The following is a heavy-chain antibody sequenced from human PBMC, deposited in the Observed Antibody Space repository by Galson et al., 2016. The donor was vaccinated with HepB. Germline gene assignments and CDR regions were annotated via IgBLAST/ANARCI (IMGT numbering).Heavy chain of an antibody. CDR1: GYTFTNYD. V-gene: IGHV1-8*01. CDR3: ARGIRNLLYSDH. Sequence: SVKVSCKASGYTFTNYDITWVRQAPGQGLEWMGWMNPSSANTGYAQKFRGRVTMTRDTSISTAFMELSSLTSEDTAIYYCARGIRNLLYSDHWAQGTLVTVSS. CDR2: MNPSSANT. J-gene: IGHJ4*02. D-gene: IGHD1-14*01.